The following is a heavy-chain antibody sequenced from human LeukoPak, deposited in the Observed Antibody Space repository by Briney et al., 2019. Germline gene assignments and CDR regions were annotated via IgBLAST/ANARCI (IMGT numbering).Heavy chain of an antibody. CDR3: AASYSSSWLDAFDI. CDR1: GYTFTGYY. D-gene: IGHD6-13*01. CDR2: INPNSGGT. J-gene: IGHJ3*02. Sequence: ASVKVSCKASGYTFTGYYMHWVRQAPGQGLEWMGWINPNSGGTNYAQKFQGRVTMTRDTSISTAYMELSSLRSEDTAVYYCAASYSSSWLDAFDIWGQGTMVTVSS. V-gene: IGHV1-2*02.